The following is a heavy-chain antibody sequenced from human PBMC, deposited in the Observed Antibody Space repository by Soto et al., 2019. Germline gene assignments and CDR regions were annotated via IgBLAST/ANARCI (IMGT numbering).Heavy chain of an antibody. V-gene: IGHV1-18*01. CDR3: AKADSNYAGRFSYYYMDV. Sequence: QVQLVQSGTEVKKPGASVKVSCKASGYTFRSYGISWVRQAPGQGLEWMGWISGYNGNTHYSQKFQGKVTMTTDTSTSTAYIELRNLIYDDTAVYYCAKADSNYAGRFSYYYMDVWGTGTMVTVSS. D-gene: IGHD4-4*01. CDR1: GYTFRSYG. CDR2: ISGYNGNT. J-gene: IGHJ6*03.